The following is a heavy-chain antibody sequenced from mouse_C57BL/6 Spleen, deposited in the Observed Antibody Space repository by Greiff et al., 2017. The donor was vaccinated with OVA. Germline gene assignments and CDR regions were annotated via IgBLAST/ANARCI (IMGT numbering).Heavy chain of an antibody. Sequence: EVQLQESGPVLVKPGASVKMSCKASGYTFTDYYMNWVKQSHGKSLEWIGVINPYNGGTSYNQKFKGKATLTVDKSSSTAYMELNSLTSEDSAVYYCARSGYYGSSLHHAMDYWGQGTSVTVSS. CDR3: ARSGYYGSSLHHAMDY. D-gene: IGHD1-1*01. CDR1: GYTFTDYY. J-gene: IGHJ4*01. V-gene: IGHV1-19*01. CDR2: INPYNGGT.